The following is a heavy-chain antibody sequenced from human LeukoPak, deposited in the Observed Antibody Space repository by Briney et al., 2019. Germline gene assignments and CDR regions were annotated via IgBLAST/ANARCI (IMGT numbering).Heavy chain of an antibody. CDR2: IRYDGSNK. V-gene: IGHV3-33*08. D-gene: IGHD6-19*01. J-gene: IGHJ4*02. CDR3: ARNDFGSGWLGDY. CDR1: GLTVSTNY. Sequence: GGSLRLSCAASGLTVSTNYMTWIRQAPGKGLEWVAFIRYDGSNKYYADSVKGRFTISRDNSKNTLYLQMNSLRAEDTAVYYCARNDFGSGWLGDYWGQGTLVTVFS.